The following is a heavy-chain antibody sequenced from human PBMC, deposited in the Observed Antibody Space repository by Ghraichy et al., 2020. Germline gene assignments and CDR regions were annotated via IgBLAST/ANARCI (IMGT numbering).Heavy chain of an antibody. CDR1: GGTFSSYA. CDR3: ARDRHIRDYGSGSYFVRSNYYGMDV. D-gene: IGHD3-10*01. Sequence: SVKVSCKASGGTFSSYAISWVRQAPGQGLEWMGGIIPIFGTANYAQKFQGRVTITADESTSTAYMELSSLRSEDTAVYYCARDRHIRDYGSGSYFVRSNYYGMDVWGQGTTVTVSS. V-gene: IGHV1-69*13. J-gene: IGHJ6*02. CDR2: IIPIFGTA.